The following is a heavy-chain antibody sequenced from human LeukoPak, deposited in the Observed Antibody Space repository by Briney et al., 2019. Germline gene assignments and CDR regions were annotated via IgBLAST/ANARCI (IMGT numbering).Heavy chain of an antibody. CDR3: ARDDFDRDFDI. Sequence: SETLSLTCTVSGGSISNYYWSWIRQPPGKGLEWIGYIYYSGSANYNPSLKSRVSILVDRSKNQFSLKLSSVTAADTAVYYCARDDFDRDFDIWGQGTMVTVSS. D-gene: IGHD2-21*02. V-gene: IGHV4-59*12. CDR2: IYYSGSA. CDR1: GGSISNYY. J-gene: IGHJ3*02.